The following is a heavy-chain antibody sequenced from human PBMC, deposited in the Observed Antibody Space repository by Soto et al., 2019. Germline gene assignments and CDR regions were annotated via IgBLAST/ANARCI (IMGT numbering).Heavy chain of an antibody. V-gene: IGHV3-72*01. CDR1: GFTFSDHY. CDR2: TRNKANSYTT. CDR3: AREKLLQYYYYYYMDV. D-gene: IGHD4-4*01. J-gene: IGHJ6*03. Sequence: SGGSLRLSCAASGFTFSDHYMDWVRQAPGKGLEWVGRTRNKANSYTTEYAASVKGRFTISRDDSKNSLYLQMNSLKTEDTAVYYCAREKLLQYYYYYYMDVWGKGTTVTVSS.